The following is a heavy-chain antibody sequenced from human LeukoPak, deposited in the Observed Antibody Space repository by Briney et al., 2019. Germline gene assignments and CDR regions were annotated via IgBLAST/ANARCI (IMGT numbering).Heavy chain of an antibody. CDR3: ARDLGDYVGYDAFDI. CDR2: ITGSGGKT. D-gene: IGHD4-17*01. V-gene: IGHV3-11*04. Sequence: KPGGSLRLSCLASGFTISINYMSWVRQAPGRGLEWLSYITGSGGKTYYAGSVKGRFTISRDNANKLLFLHMNSLRAEDTAVYYCARDLGDYVGYDAFDIWGQGTMVTVSS. J-gene: IGHJ3*02. CDR1: GFTISINY.